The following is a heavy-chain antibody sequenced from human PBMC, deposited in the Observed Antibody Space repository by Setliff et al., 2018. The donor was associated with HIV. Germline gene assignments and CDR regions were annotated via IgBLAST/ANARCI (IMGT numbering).Heavy chain of an antibody. CDR1: GGSIRSSNW. V-gene: IGHV4-4*02. CDR2: IHYSGST. J-gene: IGHJ3*02. CDR3: ARDRGYYDSSGYWGRHAFDI. Sequence: SETLSLTCVVSGGSIRSSNWWSWVRQPPGKGLEWIGSIHYSGSTYYNPSLKSRVTISVDTSKNQFSLKLSSVTAADTAVYYCARDRGYYDSSGYWGRHAFDIWGQGTMVTVSS. D-gene: IGHD3-22*01.